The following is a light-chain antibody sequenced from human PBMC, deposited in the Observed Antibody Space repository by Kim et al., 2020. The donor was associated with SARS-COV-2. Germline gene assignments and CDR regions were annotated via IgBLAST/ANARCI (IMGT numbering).Light chain of an antibody. CDR3: QQYNNWPPA. J-gene: IGKJ1*01. CDR1: PSVSSN. V-gene: IGKV3-15*01. Sequence: VAPGERATRPCRSSPSVSSNLAWYQQKPGQAPRLLIYGTSTRATGIPARFSGSGSGTEFTLTISSLQSEDFAVYYCQQYNNWPPAFGQGTKVDIK. CDR2: GTS.